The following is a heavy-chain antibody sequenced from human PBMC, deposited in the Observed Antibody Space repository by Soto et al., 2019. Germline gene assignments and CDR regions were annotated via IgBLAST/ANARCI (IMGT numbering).Heavy chain of an antibody. CDR3: AKVYDSSGYYPFWDAFDI. J-gene: IGHJ3*02. CDR2: ISYDGSNK. D-gene: IGHD3-22*01. V-gene: IGHV3-30*18. CDR1: GFTFSSYG. Sequence: GGSLRLSCAASGFTFSSYGMHWVRQAPGKGLEWVAVISYDGSNKYYADSVKGRFTISRDNSKNTLYLQMNSPRAEDTAVYYCAKVYDSSGYYPFWDAFDIWGQGTMVTVSS.